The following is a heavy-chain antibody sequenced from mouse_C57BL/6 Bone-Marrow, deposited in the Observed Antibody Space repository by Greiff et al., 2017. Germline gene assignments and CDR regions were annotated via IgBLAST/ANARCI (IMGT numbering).Heavy chain of an antibody. CDR1: GYAFSSSW. V-gene: IGHV1-82*01. CDR3: ARPLKNLAWFAY. CDR2: IYPGDGDT. J-gene: IGHJ3*01. D-gene: IGHD1-3*01. Sequence: QVQLKQSGPELVKPGASVKISCKASGYAFSSSWMNWVKQRPGKGLEWIGRIYPGDGDTNYNGKFKGKATLTADKSSSTAYMQLSSLTSEDSAVYFCARPLKNLAWFAYWGQGTLVTVSA.